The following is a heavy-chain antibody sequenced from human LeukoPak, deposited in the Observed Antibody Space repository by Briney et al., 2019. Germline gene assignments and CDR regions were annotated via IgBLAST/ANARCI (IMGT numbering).Heavy chain of an antibody. J-gene: IGHJ6*02. CDR2: ISISSNYT. V-gene: IGHV3-11*03. D-gene: IGHD1-26*01. CDR1: GLTFSDYY. Sequence: GGSLRLSCAASGLTFSDYYMSWIRQAPGKGLEWLAYISISSNYTNYADSVKGRLTISRDNAKNSLYLQMNGLSAEDTAVYYCARCGTPNNYYYDGMDVWGQGTTVTVSS. CDR3: ARCGTPNNYYYDGMDV.